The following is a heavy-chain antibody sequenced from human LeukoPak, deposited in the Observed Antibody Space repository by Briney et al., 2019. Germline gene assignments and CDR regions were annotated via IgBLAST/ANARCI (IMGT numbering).Heavy chain of an antibody. D-gene: IGHD2-15*01. CDR2: IYYSGST. J-gene: IGHJ3*02. Sequence: PSETLSLTCTVSGGSISSSGYYWGWIRQPPGKGLEWIGIIYYSGSTYYNPSLKSRVTISVDSSKNQFSLKLSSVTAADTAVYYCASPVTPHAFDIWGQGTMVTVSS. CDR1: GGSISSSGYY. V-gene: IGHV4-39*07. CDR3: ASPVTPHAFDI.